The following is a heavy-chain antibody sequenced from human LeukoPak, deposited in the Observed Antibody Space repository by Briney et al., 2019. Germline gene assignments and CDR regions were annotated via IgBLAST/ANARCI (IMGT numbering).Heavy chain of an antibody. J-gene: IGHJ3*02. CDR2: ISAYNGNT. D-gene: IGHD3-3*01. V-gene: IGHV1-18*01. Sequence: ASVKVSCKASGYTFTSYDISWVRQAPGQGLEWMGWISAYNGNTNYAQKLQGRVTMTTDTSTSTAYMELRSLRSDDTAVYYCARVAIFGVVTLDAFDIWGQGTMVTVSS. CDR1: GYTFTSYD. CDR3: ARVAIFGVVTLDAFDI.